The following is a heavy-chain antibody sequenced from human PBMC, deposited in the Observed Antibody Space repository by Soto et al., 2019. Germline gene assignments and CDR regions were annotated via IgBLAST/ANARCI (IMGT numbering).Heavy chain of an antibody. Sequence: PVGSPGLSCAASGFTFSSYALNWVRQAPGKGLEWVAEISGSGTSTYYAPSVKGRFIISSDSSKNTLYLRMYSLRAEDTAMYYCAKSLSALFSLGDFKYWGQGALVTVSS. CDR1: GFTFSSYA. CDR3: AKSLSALFSLGDFKY. CDR2: ISGSGTST. D-gene: IGHD2-21*01. J-gene: IGHJ4*02. V-gene: IGHV3-23*01.